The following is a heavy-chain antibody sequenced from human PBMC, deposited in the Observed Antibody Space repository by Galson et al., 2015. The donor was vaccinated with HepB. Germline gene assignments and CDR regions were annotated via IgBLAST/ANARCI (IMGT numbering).Heavy chain of an antibody. CDR3: AKDGGMALYNWFDP. Sequence: SLRLSCAASGFTFSRYAMSWVRQAPGKGLEWVSAISGSGGSTYYADSVKGRFTISRDNSKNTLYLQMNSLRAEDTAVYYCAKDGGMALYNWFDPWGQGTLVTVSS. V-gene: IGHV3-23*01. CDR2: ISGSGGST. CDR1: GFTFSRYA. J-gene: IGHJ5*02. D-gene: IGHD3-16*01.